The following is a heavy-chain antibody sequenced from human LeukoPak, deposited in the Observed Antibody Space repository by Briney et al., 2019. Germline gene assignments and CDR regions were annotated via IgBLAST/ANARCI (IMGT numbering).Heavy chain of an antibody. Sequence: SETLPLTCTVSGGSISSGSYYWSWIRQPAGKGLEWIGHIYTSGSTNYNPSLKSRVTMSVDTSKNQFSLKLSSVTAADTAVYYCARVGDYALKDWGQGTLVTVSS. V-gene: IGHV4-61*09. CDR3: ARVGDYALKD. D-gene: IGHD3-16*01. CDR2: IYTSGST. J-gene: IGHJ4*02. CDR1: GGSISSGSYY.